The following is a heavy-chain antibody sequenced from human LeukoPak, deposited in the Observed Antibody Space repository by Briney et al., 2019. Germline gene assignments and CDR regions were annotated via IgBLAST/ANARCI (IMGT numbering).Heavy chain of an antibody. D-gene: IGHD2-2*01. CDR1: GGSISSGSYY. V-gene: IGHV4-61*02. Sequence: SETLSLTCTVSGGSISSGSYYWSWIRQPAGKGLEWIGRIYTSGSTNYNPSLKSRVTISVDTSKNQFSLKLSSVTAADTAVYYCARDHQLSGSFDYWGQGTLVTVSS. J-gene: IGHJ4*02. CDR3: ARDHQLSGSFDY. CDR2: IYTSGST.